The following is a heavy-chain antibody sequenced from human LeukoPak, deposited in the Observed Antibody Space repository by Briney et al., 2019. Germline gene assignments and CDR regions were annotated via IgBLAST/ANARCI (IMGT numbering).Heavy chain of an antibody. CDR1: GFTFSSYW. CDR3: ARNRGTYYDY. CDR2: IKQDGSET. V-gene: IGHV3-7*01. J-gene: IGHJ4*02. D-gene: IGHD3-16*01. Sequence: PGGSLRLSCAASGFTFSSYWMSWVRQAPGKGLAWVANIKQDGSETYYVVSVRGRFTISRDNAKNSLYLQMNSLRAEDTAVYYCARNRGTYYDYWGQGTLVTVSS.